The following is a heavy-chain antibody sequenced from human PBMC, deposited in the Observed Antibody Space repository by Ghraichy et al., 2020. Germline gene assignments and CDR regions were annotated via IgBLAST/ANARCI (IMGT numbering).Heavy chain of an antibody. CDR3: TTLRQQP. CDR1: GLTLSNAS. D-gene: IGHD6-13*01. CDR2: IKSKTDGGTL. V-gene: IGHV3-15*01. Sequence: GGSLRLSCIASGLTLSNASVSWVRQVPGKGLEWVGRIKSKTDGGTLDYAAPVKGRFTISRDDSKNILYLQMNSLKTEDTAVYYCTTLRQQPWGHGTLVTVSP. J-gene: IGHJ4*01.